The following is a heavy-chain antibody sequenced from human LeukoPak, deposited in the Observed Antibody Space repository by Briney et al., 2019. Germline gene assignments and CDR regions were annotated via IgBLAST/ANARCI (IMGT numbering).Heavy chain of an antibody. V-gene: IGHV4-34*01. CDR2: IDHRGDT. J-gene: IGHJ4*03. CDR3: ARGATISETGYFDF. D-gene: IGHD5-24*01. Sequence: SETLSLTCAVYGGSFSPYYWSWIRQSPGKGLEWIAEIDHRGDTNYNPSVKSRVTISIDTSKNQFSLNMRSLSAADTAVYYCARGATISETGYFDFWGEGALVTVSS. CDR1: GGSFSPYY.